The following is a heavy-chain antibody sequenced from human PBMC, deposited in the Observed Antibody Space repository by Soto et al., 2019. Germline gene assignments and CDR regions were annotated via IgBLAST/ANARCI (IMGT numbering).Heavy chain of an antibody. J-gene: IGHJ4*02. CDR1: GGSISSGDYY. Sequence: SETLSLTCTVSGGSISSGDYYWSWVRQPPGKGLEWIGYIYYSGSTYYNPSLKSRVTISVDTSKNQFSLKLSSVTAADTAVYYCARDLPSDCTNGVCLVSWGQGTLVTVSS. CDR3: ARDLPSDCTNGVCLVS. D-gene: IGHD2-8*01. CDR2: IYYSGST. V-gene: IGHV4-30-4*01.